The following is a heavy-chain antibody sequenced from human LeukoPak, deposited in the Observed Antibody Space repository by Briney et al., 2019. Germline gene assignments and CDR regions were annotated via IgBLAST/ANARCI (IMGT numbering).Heavy chain of an antibody. D-gene: IGHD2-15*01. Sequence: GGSLRLSCAASGFTFSSYDMSWVRQAPGRGLEYVSLISGSGGRTFYGDSVKGRFTISRDNSKNTLYLQTDSLRAEDTAIYYCAKRGPGGSGYYAMDVWGQGTMVTVSS. J-gene: IGHJ6*02. CDR1: GFTFSSYD. CDR2: ISGSGGRT. CDR3: AKRGPGGSGYYAMDV. V-gene: IGHV3-23*01.